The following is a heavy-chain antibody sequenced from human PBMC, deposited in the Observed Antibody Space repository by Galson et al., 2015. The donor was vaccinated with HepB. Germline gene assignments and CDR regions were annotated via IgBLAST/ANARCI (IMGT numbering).Heavy chain of an antibody. V-gene: IGHV3-30-3*01. J-gene: IGHJ4*02. CDR1: GFTFSSYA. CDR2: ISYDGSNK. Sequence: SLRLSCAASGFTFSSYAMHWVRQAPGKGLEWVAVISYDGSNKYYADSVKGRFTISRDNSKNTLYLQMNSLRAEDTAVYYCARDEGELLPFDYWGQGTLVTVSS. CDR3: ARDEGELLPFDY. D-gene: IGHD1-26*01.